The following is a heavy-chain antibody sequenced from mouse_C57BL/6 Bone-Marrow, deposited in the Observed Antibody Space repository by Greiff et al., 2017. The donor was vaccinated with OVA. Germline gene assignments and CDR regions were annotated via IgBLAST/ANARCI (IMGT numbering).Heavy chain of an antibody. Sequence: QVQLQQSGAELVRPGASVTLSCKASGYTFTDYEMHWVKQTPVHALEWIGAIDPETGGTAYNQKFKGKAILTADKSSSTAYMELRSLTSEDSAVYYCTRRYYGSPPWFAYWGQGTLVTVSA. D-gene: IGHD1-1*01. J-gene: IGHJ3*01. V-gene: IGHV1-15*01. CDR1: GYTFTDYE. CDR2: IDPETGGT. CDR3: TRRYYGSPPWFAY.